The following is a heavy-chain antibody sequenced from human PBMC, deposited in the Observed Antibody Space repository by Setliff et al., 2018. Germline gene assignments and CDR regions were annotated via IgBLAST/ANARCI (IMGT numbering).Heavy chain of an antibody. CDR1: GFTFSNSW. D-gene: IGHD5-12*01. CDR3: ARDDDTTSRYSRFEH. V-gene: IGHV3-74*01. CDR2: MNSDGNSI. J-gene: IGHJ5*02. Sequence: GGSLRLSCAASGFTFSNSWMHWVRQAPGEGLVCVSRMNSDGNSIFYADSVKGRFTISRDNSQNTVYLQMDSLRAEDTAVYYCARDDDTTSRYSRFEHWGQGTPVTVSS.